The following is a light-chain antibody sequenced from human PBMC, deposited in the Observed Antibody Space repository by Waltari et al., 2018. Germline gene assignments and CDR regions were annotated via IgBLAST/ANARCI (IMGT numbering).Light chain of an antibody. J-gene: IGKJ1*01. CDR1: QSVTTSS. CDR3: QQYGSSTWT. CDR2: GAS. Sequence: EIVFNMFPGTLSFSPGKRTTISCRASQSVTTSSLAWYQQKPGQAPRLLIYGASSRATDIPDRFGGSGSGRDFTLTISRLEPEDFAVYYCQQYGSSTWTFGQGTKVEVK. V-gene: IGKV3-20*01.